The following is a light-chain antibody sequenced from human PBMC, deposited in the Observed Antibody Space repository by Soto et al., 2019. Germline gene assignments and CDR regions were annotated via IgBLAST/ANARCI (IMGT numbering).Light chain of an antibody. CDR1: QSISDT. V-gene: IGKV3-15*01. CDR2: GAS. J-gene: IGKJ1*01. CDR3: QQYDNWPWT. Sequence: EIVMTQSPATLSVSPGGRATLSYRASQSISDTLAWYQQKPGQAPRLLIYGASRRATGFPARFSGSGSGTDFPLTISSLQSEDFAVYYCQQYDNWPWTFGQGTKVEI.